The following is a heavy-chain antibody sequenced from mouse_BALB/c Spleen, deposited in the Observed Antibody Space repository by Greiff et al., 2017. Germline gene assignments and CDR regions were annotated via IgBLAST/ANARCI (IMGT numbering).Heavy chain of an antibody. D-gene: IGHD1-2*01. V-gene: IGHV5-15*01. CDR2: ISNLAYSI. CDR3: ARAHYYGYFDV. CDR1: GFTFSDYG. J-gene: IGHJ1*01. Sequence: EVQRVESGGGLVQPGGSRKLSCAASGFTFSDYGMAWVRQAPGKGPEWVAFISNLAYSIYYADTVTGRFTISRENAKNTLYLQMTSLRSEDTAMYYCARAHYYGYFDVWGAGTTVTVSS.